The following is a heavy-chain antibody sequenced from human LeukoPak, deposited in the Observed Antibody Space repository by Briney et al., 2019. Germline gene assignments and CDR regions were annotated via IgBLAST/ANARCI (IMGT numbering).Heavy chain of an antibody. CDR3: AREPSGIAAAGSDY. CDR1: GYTFTSYD. Sequence: GASVKVSCKASGYTFTSYDINWVRQATGQGLEWMGWMNPNSGNTGYAQKFQGRVTITRNTSISTAYMELSSLRSEDTAVYYCAREPSGIAAAGSDYWGQGTLVTVSS. CDR2: MNPNSGNT. D-gene: IGHD6-13*01. J-gene: IGHJ4*02. V-gene: IGHV1-8*03.